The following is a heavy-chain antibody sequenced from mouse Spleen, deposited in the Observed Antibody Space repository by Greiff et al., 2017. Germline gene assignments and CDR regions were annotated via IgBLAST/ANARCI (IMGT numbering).Heavy chain of an antibody. D-gene: IGHD2-4*01. J-gene: IGHJ1*01. CDR1: GYSITSGYY. Sequence: EVQVVESGPGLVKPSQSLSLTCSVTGYSITSGYYWNWIRQFPGNKLEWMGYISYDGSNNYNPSLKNRISITRDTSKNQFFLKLNSVTTEDTATYYCAGYDYDGDWYFDVWGAGTTVTVSS. CDR3: AGYDYDGDWYFDV. V-gene: IGHV3-6*01. CDR2: ISYDGSN.